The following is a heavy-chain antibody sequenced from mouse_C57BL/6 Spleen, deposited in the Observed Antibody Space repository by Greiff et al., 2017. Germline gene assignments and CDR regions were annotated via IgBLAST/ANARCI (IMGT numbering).Heavy chain of an antibody. CDR2: IYPGSGST. J-gene: IGHJ3*01. CDR3: ARDDYGGDWFAY. D-gene: IGHD2-4*01. CDR1: GYTFTSYW. Sequence: VKLMESGAELVKPGASVKMSCKASGYTFTSYWITWVKQRPGQGLEWIGDIYPGSGSTNYNEKFKSKATLTVDTSSSTAYMQLSSLTSEDSAVYYCARDDYGGDWFAYWGQGTLVTVSA. V-gene: IGHV1-55*01.